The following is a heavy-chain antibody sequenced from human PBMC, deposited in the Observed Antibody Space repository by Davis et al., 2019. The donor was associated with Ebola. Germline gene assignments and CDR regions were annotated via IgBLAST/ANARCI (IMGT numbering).Heavy chain of an antibody. CDR2: INAYNSDT. D-gene: IGHD5-12*01. J-gene: IGHJ4*02. Sequence: AASVQVSCKASGYTFTNYAITWVRQAPGQGLEWMGWINAYNSDTNYVQKLQGRVTMTTDTSKNTAYMELRSLTFDDTALYYCTRGFSGYDPNDYWGQGTLVTVSS. CDR3: TRGFSGYDPNDY. CDR1: GYTFTNYA. V-gene: IGHV1-18*01.